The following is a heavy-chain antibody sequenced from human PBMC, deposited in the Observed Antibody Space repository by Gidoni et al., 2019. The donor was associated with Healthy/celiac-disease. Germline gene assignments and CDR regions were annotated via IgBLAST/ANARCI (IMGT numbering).Heavy chain of an antibody. V-gene: IGHV3-21*01. CDR2: ISSSSSYI. D-gene: IGHD3-10*01. CDR1: GFTFSSYS. J-gene: IGHJ3*02. Sequence: EVQLVESGGGLVKPGGSLRLSCAASGFTFSSYSMNWFRQAPGKGLEWVSSISSSSSYIYYADSVKGRFTISRDNAKNSLYLQMNSLRAEDTAVYYCARHRSMVRGLMENAFDIWGQGTMVTVSS. CDR3: ARHRSMVRGLMENAFDI.